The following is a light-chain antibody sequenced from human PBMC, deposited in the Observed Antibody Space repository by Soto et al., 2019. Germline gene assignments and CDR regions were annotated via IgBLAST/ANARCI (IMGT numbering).Light chain of an antibody. CDR3: QTWGTVV. Sequence: QLVLTQSPSASASLGASVKLTCTLSSGYSSYAIAWHPQQPEKGPRYLMKLNSDGSHSKGDGIPDRFSGSSSGAERYLTISSLQSEDEADYYCQTWGTVVFGGGTKLTVL. J-gene: IGLJ2*01. CDR2: LNSDGSH. CDR1: SGYSSYA. V-gene: IGLV4-69*01.